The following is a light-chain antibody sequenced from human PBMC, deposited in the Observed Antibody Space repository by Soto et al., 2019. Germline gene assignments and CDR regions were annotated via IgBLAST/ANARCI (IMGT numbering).Light chain of an antibody. CDR2: DVS. CDR3: CSYAGNYRYV. Sequence: QSVLTQPRSVSGSPGQSVTISCTGTSSDVGGYNYVSWYQQYPGKAPKLMIYDVSKRPSGVPDRFSGSKSGNTASLTISGLQAEDEADYYCCSYAGNYRYVFGTGTKVTV. J-gene: IGLJ1*01. V-gene: IGLV2-11*01. CDR1: SSDVGGYNY.